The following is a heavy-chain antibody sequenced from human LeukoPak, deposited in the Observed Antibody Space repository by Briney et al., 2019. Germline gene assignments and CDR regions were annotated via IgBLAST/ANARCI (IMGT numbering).Heavy chain of an antibody. Sequence: GGSLRLSCAASGFTFSDYYMSCIRQAPGKGLEWVSYISSSSSYTNYADSVKGRFTISRDNAKNSLYLQMNSLRAEDTAVYYCAIDRDRVVGATVIDYWGRGTLVTVSS. CDR3: AIDRDRVVGATVIDY. J-gene: IGHJ4*02. CDR1: GFTFSDYY. CDR2: ISSSSSYT. V-gene: IGHV3-11*05. D-gene: IGHD1-26*01.